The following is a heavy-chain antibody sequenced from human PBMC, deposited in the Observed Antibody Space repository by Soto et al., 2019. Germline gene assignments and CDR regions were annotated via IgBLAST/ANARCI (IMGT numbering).Heavy chain of an antibody. V-gene: IGHV3-53*01. CDR1: GFTVSRNH. Sequence: EVQLVESGGGLIQPGGSLRLSCAASGFTVSRNHMTWVRQAPGKGLEWVSIVYNDGSTSYADSMKGRLTISRDNSKNTIYVQMNSLRAEDTAVYYCARLATEGGMDVWGQGTTVTVSS. D-gene: IGHD1-1*01. CDR3: ARLATEGGMDV. J-gene: IGHJ6*02. CDR2: VYNDGST.